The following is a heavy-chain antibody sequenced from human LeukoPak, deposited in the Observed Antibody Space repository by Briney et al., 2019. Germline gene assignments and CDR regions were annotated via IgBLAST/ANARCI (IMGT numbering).Heavy chain of an antibody. J-gene: IGHJ4*02. V-gene: IGHV1-18*01. CDR2: ISVYNANT. CDR3: ARDHWQTPSYFDY. Sequence: ASLKVSCMASGYRSINYEISWVRHAPGQGLEWMGWISVYNANTNYAQKLQGRVTMTTDTSTSTAYMELRSLRSVDTAVYYCARDHWQTPSYFDYWGQGTLVTVSS. CDR1: GYRSINYE. D-gene: IGHD1-1*01.